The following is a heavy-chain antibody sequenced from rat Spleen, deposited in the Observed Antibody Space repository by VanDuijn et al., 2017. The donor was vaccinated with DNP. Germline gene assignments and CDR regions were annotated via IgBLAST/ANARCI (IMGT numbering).Heavy chain of an antibody. J-gene: IGHJ2*01. D-gene: IGHD1-4*01. CDR2: ISYSGST. V-gene: IGHV3-1*01. Sequence: EVLLQESGPGLVKPSQSLSLTCSVTGYSITSNYWGWIRKFPGNKMAYIGHISYSGSTNYNPSLKSRISISRDTSRNQFFLQLNSVTTEDTATYYCARWTRYFDYWGQGVMVTVSS. CDR1: GYSITSNY. CDR3: ARWTRYFDY.